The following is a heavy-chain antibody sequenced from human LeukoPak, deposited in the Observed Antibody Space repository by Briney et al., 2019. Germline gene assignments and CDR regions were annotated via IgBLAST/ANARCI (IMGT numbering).Heavy chain of an antibody. CDR1: GYTFTGYY. CDR3: ARGASNDILTGYHYYYYGMDV. J-gene: IGHJ6*02. V-gene: IGHV1-2*02. Sequence: GASVKVSCKASGYTFTGYYMHRVRQAPGQGLEWMGWINPNSGGTNYAQKFQGRVTMTRDTSISTAYMELSRLRSDDTAVYYCARGASNDILTGYHYYYYGMDVWGQGTTVTVSS. CDR2: INPNSGGT. D-gene: IGHD3-9*01.